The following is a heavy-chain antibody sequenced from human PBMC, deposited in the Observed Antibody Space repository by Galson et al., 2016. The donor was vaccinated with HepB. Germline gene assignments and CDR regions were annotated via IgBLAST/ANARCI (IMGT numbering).Heavy chain of an antibody. Sequence: SLRLSCAGSGFTFGNFAMSWVRQAPGKGLEWLSGISGSGGGTKYADSVRGRFTISRDNLMNTLYLQMHNLRAEDTALYYCAKDWGRGGAAGTRGSRLDPWGQGTLVTVSS. CDR2: ISGSGGGT. CDR1: GFTFGNFA. J-gene: IGHJ5*02. V-gene: IGHV3-23*01. CDR3: AKDWGRGGAAGTRGSRLDP. D-gene: IGHD3-16*01.